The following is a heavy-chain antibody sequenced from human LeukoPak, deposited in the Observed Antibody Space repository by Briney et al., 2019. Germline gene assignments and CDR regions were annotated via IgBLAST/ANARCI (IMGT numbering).Heavy chain of an antibody. CDR1: GGTFSSYA. CDR2: IIPIFGTA. Sequence: SVKVSCKASGGTFSSYAISWVRQAPGQRLEWMGGIIPIFGTANYAQKFQGRVTITADESTSTAYMELSSLRSEDTAVYYCARASYCSGGSCYSGREDWFDPWGQGTLVTVSS. V-gene: IGHV1-69*13. D-gene: IGHD2-15*01. CDR3: ARASYCSGGSCYSGREDWFDP. J-gene: IGHJ5*02.